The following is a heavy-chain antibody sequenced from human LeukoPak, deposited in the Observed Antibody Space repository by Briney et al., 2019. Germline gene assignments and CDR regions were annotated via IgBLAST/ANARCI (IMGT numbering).Heavy chain of an antibody. CDR3: ARSTYFDWLLRKENAFDI. V-gene: IGHV3-21*04. CDR1: GFTFSSYS. CDR2: ISSSSSYI. J-gene: IGHJ3*02. D-gene: IGHD3-9*01. Sequence: GGSLRLSCAASGFTFSSYSMNWVRQAPGKGLEWVSSISSSSSYIYYADSVKGRFTISRDNAKNSLYLQMNSLRAEDTAVYYCARSTYFDWLLRKENAFDIWGQGTMVTVSS.